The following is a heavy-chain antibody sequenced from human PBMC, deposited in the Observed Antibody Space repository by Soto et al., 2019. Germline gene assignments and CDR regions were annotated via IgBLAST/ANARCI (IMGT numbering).Heavy chain of an antibody. CDR2: IYYSGST. D-gene: IGHD2-15*01. CDR3: ARDHCSGGSCYSGWSGYYGMDV. CDR1: GGSISSGSYY. V-gene: IGHV4-31*03. J-gene: IGHJ6*02. Sequence: QVQLQESGPGLVKPSQTLSLTCTVSGGSISSGSYYWSWIRQHPGKGLEWIGYIYYSGSTYYNPSLKSRFTISVDTSKNQFSLKLSSVTAADTAVYYCARDHCSGGSCYSGWSGYYGMDVWGQGTTVTVSS.